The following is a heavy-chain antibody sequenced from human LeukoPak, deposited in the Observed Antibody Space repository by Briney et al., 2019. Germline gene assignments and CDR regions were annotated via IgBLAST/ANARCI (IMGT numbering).Heavy chain of an antibody. D-gene: IGHD4-17*01. CDR3: ARVERTQATVTLGGYYIMDV. CDR1: GGTFSNFA. CDR2: ITPIFNSA. Sequence: SVKVSCKASGGTFSNFAITWVRQAPGQGLEWMGVITPIFNSANYAQRLQGRVTITADKPTSTAYMELSSLTSEDTAVYYCARVERTQATVTLGGYYIMDVWGKGTMVTVSS. V-gene: IGHV1-69*06. J-gene: IGHJ6*04.